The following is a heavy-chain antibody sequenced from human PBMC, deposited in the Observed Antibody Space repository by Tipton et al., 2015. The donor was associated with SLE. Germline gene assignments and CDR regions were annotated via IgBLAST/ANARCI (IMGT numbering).Heavy chain of an antibody. J-gene: IGHJ4*02. V-gene: IGHV3-74*01. Sequence: SLRLSCAASGLTFEDFAMHWVRQIPGKGLEWVSEINTDATSAGYADSVRGRFTVSRDNAKNTLFLQMNSLGVDDTAVYFCASLSAPADYWGQGTLVTVSS. CDR3: ASLSAPADY. CDR1: GLTFEDFA. CDR2: INTDATSA.